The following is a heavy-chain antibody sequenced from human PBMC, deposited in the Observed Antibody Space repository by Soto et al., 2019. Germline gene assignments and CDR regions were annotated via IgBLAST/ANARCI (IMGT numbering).Heavy chain of an antibody. CDR3: ARGGSYWARRHYFDS. CDR2: VTPRNGDT. Sequence: KVSCKASGYTFTSYDINWVRQAAGQGPEWMGSVTPRNGDTAFAQKYQGRVTVTSNTSMSTVYMELSNLRSDDTAVYYCARGGSYWARRHYFDSWGQGTLVTVSS. CDR1: GYTFTSYD. J-gene: IGHJ4*02. V-gene: IGHV1-8*02. D-gene: IGHD2-8*02.